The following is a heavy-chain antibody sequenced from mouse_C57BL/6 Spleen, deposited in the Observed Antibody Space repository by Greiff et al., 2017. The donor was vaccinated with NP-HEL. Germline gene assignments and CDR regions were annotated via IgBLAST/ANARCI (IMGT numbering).Heavy chain of an antibody. CDR1: GYTFTSYG. Sequence: VKLMESGAELARPGASVKLSCKASGYTFTSYGISWVKQRTGQGLEWIGEIYPRSGNTYYNEKFKGKATLTADKSSSTAYMELRSLTSEDSAVYFCAREGGNYNYYAMDYWGQGTSVTVSS. D-gene: IGHD2-1*01. V-gene: IGHV1-81*01. CDR2: IYPRSGNT. CDR3: AREGGNYNYYAMDY. J-gene: IGHJ4*01.